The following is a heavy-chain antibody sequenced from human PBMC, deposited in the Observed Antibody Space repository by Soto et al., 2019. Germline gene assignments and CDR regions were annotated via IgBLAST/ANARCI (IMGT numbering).Heavy chain of an antibody. D-gene: IGHD6-19*01. V-gene: IGHV5-51*01. J-gene: IGHJ6*02. CDR2: IYPGDSDT. CDR1: GYSFTSYW. CDR3: ATSLIAVAGPLDGKDV. Sequence: GESLKISCKGSGYSFTSYWIGWVRQMPGKGLEWMGIIYPGDSDTRYSPSFQGQVTISADKSISTAYLQWSSLKASDTAMYYCATSLIAVAGPLDGKDVWGQGTTVTVSS.